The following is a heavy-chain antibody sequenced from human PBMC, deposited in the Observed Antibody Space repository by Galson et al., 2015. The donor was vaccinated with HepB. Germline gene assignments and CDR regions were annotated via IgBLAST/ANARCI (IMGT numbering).Heavy chain of an antibody. J-gene: IGHJ4*02. Sequence: SVKVSCKASGYTFASYYMHWVRQAPGQGLEWMGVINPSGGSTNYAQNFQGRGTMTRDTSTTIVYMELTSLKSDDTAVYYCARSLPGGWYYFNYWGQGALATVSS. CDR2: INPSGGST. V-gene: IGHV1-46*01. CDR1: GYTFASYY. D-gene: IGHD3-16*01. CDR3: ARSLPGGWYYFNY.